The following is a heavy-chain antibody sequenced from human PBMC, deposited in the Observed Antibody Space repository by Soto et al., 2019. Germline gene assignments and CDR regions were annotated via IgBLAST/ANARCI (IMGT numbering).Heavy chain of an antibody. D-gene: IGHD1-26*01. J-gene: IGHJ4*02. CDR1: GFTFNNYG. CDR2: ISYDGSYK. Sequence: QVQLVESGGEVVQPGRSLRLSCAASGFTFNNYGMHWVRQAPGKGLEWVAVISYDGSYKYYADSVKGRFTISRDNSKNMLDLQMNSRRAEDTAVYYCAKDIRGANPWAYYVDYWGQGTLVTVSS. V-gene: IGHV3-30*18. CDR3: AKDIRGANPWAYYVDY.